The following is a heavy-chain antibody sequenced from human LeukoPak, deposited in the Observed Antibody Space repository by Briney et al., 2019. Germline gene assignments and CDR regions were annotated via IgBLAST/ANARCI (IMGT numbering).Heavy chain of an antibody. V-gene: IGHV3-21*01. CDR3: ARGPTIVVVPAAINV. CDR1: GFTFSTYS. Sequence: GGSLRFSCAASGFTFSTYSMNWVGRPPGRGLGWVSSISSRSNYIQYADSVKGRFTISRDNAKNSLYLQMNSLRAGDTAVYYCARGPTIVVVPAAINVWGQGTTVTVSS. CDR2: ISSRSNYI. D-gene: IGHD2-2*01. J-gene: IGHJ6*02.